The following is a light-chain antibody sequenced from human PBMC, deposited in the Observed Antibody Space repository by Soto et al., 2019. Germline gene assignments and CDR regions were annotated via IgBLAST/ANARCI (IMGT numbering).Light chain of an antibody. V-gene: IGKV3-15*01. CDR3: QHYNDWSWT. CDR2: GAS. Sequence: ILITQSPATLSVSPGGRATLSCRASQSISDTLAWYQQKPGQAPRLLIYGASTRAPGFPARFSGSGSGTEFTLTISSLQSEDFAVYYCQHYNDWSWTFGQGTKVDIK. CDR1: QSISDT. J-gene: IGKJ1*01.